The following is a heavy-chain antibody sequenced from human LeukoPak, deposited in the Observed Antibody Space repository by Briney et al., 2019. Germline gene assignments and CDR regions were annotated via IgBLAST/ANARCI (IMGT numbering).Heavy chain of an antibody. V-gene: IGHV3-7*04. CDR2: IKQDGSEI. J-gene: IGHJ5*02. CDR1: GFTFSSYW. Sequence: GGSLRLSCAASGFTFSSYWMSWVRQAPGRGLQWVASIKQDGSEIYYVDSVKGRFSISRDNDKNSLSLQMNSLRAEDTAVYYCARGRSGRWFWWFGAWGQGTLVTVSS. D-gene: IGHD1-26*01. CDR3: ARGRSGRWFWWFGA.